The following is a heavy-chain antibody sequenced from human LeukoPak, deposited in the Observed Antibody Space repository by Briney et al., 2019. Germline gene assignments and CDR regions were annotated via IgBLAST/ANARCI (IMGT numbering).Heavy chain of an antibody. CDR1: GGSISSYY. CDR3: ARASGYVLDY. Sequence: PSETLSLTCTVSGGSISSYYWSWIRQPPGKGLEWIGYIYFSGSTNYNPPLKSRVTISVDTSKNQFSLKLSSVTAADTAVYYCARASGYVLDYWGQGTLVTVSS. D-gene: IGHD5-12*01. CDR2: IYFSGST. J-gene: IGHJ4*02. V-gene: IGHV4-59*01.